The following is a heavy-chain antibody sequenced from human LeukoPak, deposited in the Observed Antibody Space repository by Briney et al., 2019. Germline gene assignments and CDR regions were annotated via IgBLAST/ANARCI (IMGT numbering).Heavy chain of an antibody. J-gene: IGHJ5*02. CDR3: ARRSQWPARDWFDP. CDR1: GYTFTSYD. Sequence: ASVKVSCKASGYTFTSYDINWVRQATGQGLEWMGWMNPNSGNTGYAQKFQGRVTITRNTSISTAYMELSSLRSEDTAVYYCARRSQWPARDWFDPWGQGTLVTVSS. D-gene: IGHD6-19*01. CDR2: MNPNSGNT. V-gene: IGHV1-8*03.